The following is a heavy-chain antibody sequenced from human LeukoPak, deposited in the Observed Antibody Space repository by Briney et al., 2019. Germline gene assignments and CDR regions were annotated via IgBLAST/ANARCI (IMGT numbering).Heavy chain of an antibody. J-gene: IGHJ3*02. V-gene: IGHV3-23*01. CDR2: INSSGGRT. CDR3: ARGDGGYYYDSSGPNAFDI. CDR1: GFTFSSSA. D-gene: IGHD3-22*01. Sequence: GGSLRLSCTTSGFTFSSSAMSWVRQAPGKGLEWVSDINSSGGRTYYADSVKGRFTISRDNSKNTLFLQMNSLRAEDTAVYYCARGDGGYYYDSSGPNAFDIWGQGTMVTVSS.